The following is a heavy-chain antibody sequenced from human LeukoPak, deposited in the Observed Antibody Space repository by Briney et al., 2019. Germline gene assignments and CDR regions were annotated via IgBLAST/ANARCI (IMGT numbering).Heavy chain of an antibody. V-gene: IGHV4-39*07. CDR2: IYYSGRT. Sequence: PQTLSLTCTVSRGSISSSSYYWGWIRHPPGKGLEWVGSIYYSGRTYYNPSLKSRVTISVDTSKYVFSLKLSSVTAADTAVYYCARRLKTYYYDSSGYYFDYWGQGTLVTVSS. D-gene: IGHD3-22*01. CDR1: RGSISSSSYY. J-gene: IGHJ4*02. CDR3: ARRLKTYYYDSSGYYFDY.